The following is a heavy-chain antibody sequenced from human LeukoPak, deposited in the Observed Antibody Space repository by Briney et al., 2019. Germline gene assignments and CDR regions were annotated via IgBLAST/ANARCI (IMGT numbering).Heavy chain of an antibody. D-gene: IGHD5-12*01. CDR1: GGTFSSYA. CDR2: IIPIFGTA. V-gene: IGHV1-69*01. J-gene: IGHJ1*01. Sequence: SVKVSCKASGGTFSSYAISWVRQAPGQGLEWMGGIIPIFGTANYAQKFQGRVTITADGSTSTAYMELSSLRSEDTAVYYCARGSYDLTHFQHWGQGTLVTVSS. CDR3: ARGSYDLTHFQH.